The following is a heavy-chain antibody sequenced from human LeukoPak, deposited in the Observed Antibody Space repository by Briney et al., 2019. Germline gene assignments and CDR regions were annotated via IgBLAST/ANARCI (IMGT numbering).Heavy chain of an antibody. CDR3: ARPLMYYYGSETYFWFDP. CDR2: IKQDVSEQ. D-gene: IGHD3-10*01. Sequence: GGSLRLSCAASGFTFSSYGMSWVPQAPGEGLEWVANIKQDVSEQYYVDSVKGRFTISRDNAKNSLSLQMNSLRAEDTAVYYCARPLMYYYGSETYFWFDPWGQGTLVTVSS. J-gene: IGHJ5*02. CDR1: GFTFSSYG. V-gene: IGHV3-7*01.